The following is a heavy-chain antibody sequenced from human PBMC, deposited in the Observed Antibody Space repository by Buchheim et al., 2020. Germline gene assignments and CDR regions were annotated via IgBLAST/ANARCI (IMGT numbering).Heavy chain of an antibody. J-gene: IGHJ3*02. CDR2: IYYSGST. Sequence: QVQLQESGPGLVKASETLSLSCTVSDGSVTSGSYYWNWIRQAPGKGLEWIGYIYYSGSTKYNPSFKSRATMSIDTYKNRFSLELNSVTAADTAVYFCASVLGTTTWFAFDIWGQGT. V-gene: IGHV4-61*01. CDR1: DGSVTSGSYY. CDR3: ASVLGTTTWFAFDI. D-gene: IGHD1-26*01.